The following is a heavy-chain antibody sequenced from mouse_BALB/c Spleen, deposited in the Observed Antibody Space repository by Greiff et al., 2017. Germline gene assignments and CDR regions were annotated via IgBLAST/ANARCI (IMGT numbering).Heavy chain of an antibody. J-gene: IGHJ3*01. CDR2: ISNGGGST. Sequence: EVQLVESGGGLVQPGGSLKLSCAASGFTFSSYTMSWVRQTPEKRLEWVAYISNGGGSTYYPDTVKGRFTISRDNAKNTLYLQMSSLKSEDTAMYYCARHWDYDGGFAYWGQGTLVTVSA. V-gene: IGHV5-12-2*01. D-gene: IGHD2-4*01. CDR3: ARHWDYDGGFAY. CDR1: GFTFSSYT.